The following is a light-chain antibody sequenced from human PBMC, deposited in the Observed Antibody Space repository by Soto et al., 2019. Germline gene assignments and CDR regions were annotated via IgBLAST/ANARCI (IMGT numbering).Light chain of an antibody. J-gene: IGLJ2*01. V-gene: IGLV2-23*02. CDR2: DDT. CDR1: SSDVGSYNL. CDR3: CSYAGSSTFV. Sequence: QSALTQPASVSGSPGQSITISCTGTSSDVGSYNLVSWYQQQPDKAPKLIIYDDTQRPSGVSNRFSGSKYGNTASLTISGLQVADEADYYCCSYAGSSTFVFGGGTKLTVL.